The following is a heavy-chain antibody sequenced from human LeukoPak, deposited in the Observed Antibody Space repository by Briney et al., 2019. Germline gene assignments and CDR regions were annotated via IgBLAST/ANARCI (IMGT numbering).Heavy chain of an antibody. CDR3: ATRYGDYAWDFDY. J-gene: IGHJ4*02. CDR2: FDPGDGET. V-gene: IGHV1-24*01. D-gene: IGHD4-17*01. CDR1: GYTLTELS. Sequence: ASVKVSCKVSGYTLTELSMHWVRQAPGKGLEWMGGFDPGDGETIYAQKFQGRVTMTEDTSTDTAYMELSSLRSEDTAVYYCATRYGDYAWDFDYWGQGTLVTVSS.